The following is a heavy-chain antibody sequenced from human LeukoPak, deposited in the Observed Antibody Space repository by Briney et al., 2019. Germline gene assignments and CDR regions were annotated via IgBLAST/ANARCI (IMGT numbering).Heavy chain of an antibody. Sequence: PGGSLRLSCAASGFTFSIYAMSWVRQAPGKGLEWVSAISGSGGTAYYADSVKGRFTISRDNSKNTLYLQMNSLRAEDTAVYYCPKKGYYDGSGYYMYYFDHWGQGTLVTVSS. CDR3: PKKGYYDGSGYYMYYFDH. CDR1: GFTFSIYA. CDR2: ISGSGGTA. J-gene: IGHJ4*02. D-gene: IGHD3-22*01. V-gene: IGHV3-23*01.